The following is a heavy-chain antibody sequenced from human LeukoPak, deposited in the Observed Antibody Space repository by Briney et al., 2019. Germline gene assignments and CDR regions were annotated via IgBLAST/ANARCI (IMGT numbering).Heavy chain of an antibody. Sequence: ASVKVSCKASGGTFSNYDINWVRQATGQGLEWVGWMNPNSGNTEYAQKFQGRVTITRNTSISTAYMELSSLRSEDTAVYYCARANFWSGYPLYYYYYMDVWGKGTTVTVSS. CDR2: MNPNSGNT. CDR1: GGTFSNYD. V-gene: IGHV1-8*03. J-gene: IGHJ6*03. D-gene: IGHD3-3*01. CDR3: ARANFWSGYPLYYYYYMDV.